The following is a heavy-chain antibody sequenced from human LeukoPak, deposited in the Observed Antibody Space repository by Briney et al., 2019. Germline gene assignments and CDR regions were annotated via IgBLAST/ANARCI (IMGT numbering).Heavy chain of an antibody. CDR2: MYSSGST. D-gene: IGHD4-17*01. CDR1: GFTVSSNY. V-gene: IGHV3-66*01. J-gene: IGHJ6*02. CDR3: AGTDYGDYSTGYYGMDV. Sequence: GGSLRLSCAASGFTVSSNYMSWVRQAPGKGLEWVSVMYSSGSTYYGDSVKGRFTISRDNSKNTLYLQMNSLRAEDTAVYYCAGTDYGDYSTGYYGMDVWGQGTTVTVSS.